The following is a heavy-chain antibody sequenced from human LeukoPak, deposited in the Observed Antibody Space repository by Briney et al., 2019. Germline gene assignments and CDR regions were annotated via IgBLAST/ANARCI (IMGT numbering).Heavy chain of an antibody. D-gene: IGHD3-22*01. J-gene: IGHJ4*02. V-gene: IGHV3-53*01. CDR1: GFTVSSNY. Sequence: GGSLRLSCAASGFTVSSNYMSWVRQAPGKGLEWVSVIYSGGSTYYSDSVKGRFTISRDNSKNTLYLQMNSLRAEDTAVYYCARINSGYYPIFDYWGQGALVTVSS. CDR2: IYSGGST. CDR3: ARINSGYYPIFDY.